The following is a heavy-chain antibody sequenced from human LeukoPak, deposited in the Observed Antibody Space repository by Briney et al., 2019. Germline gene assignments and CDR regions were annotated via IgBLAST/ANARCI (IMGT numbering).Heavy chain of an antibody. CDR3: ARDPLHPLYYFDY. CDR2: ISSSGSTI. V-gene: IGHV3-11*04. Sequence: GGSLRLSCAASGFTFSDYYMSWIRQAPGKGLEWVSYISSSGSTIYYADSVKGRFTISRDNAKNSLYLQMNSLRAEDTAVYYCARDPLHPLYYFDYWGQGTLVTVSS. CDR1: GFTFSDYY. J-gene: IGHJ4*02.